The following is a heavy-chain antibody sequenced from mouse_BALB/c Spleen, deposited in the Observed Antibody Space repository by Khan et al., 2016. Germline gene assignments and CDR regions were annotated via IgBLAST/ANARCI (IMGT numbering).Heavy chain of an antibody. CDR3: ARRAGK. Sequence: VQLQQPGAELVKSGVTVKLSCTASGPNITDTYMHWLKQWPAQGLEWIGRIDPPNGNTNYDPKFQGKATITADTSSNTAYLQLGSLDSEDTANYYGARRAGKWGQGNTLTVSS. V-gene: IGHV14-3*02. D-gene: IGHD3-3*01. CDR2: IDPPNGNT. J-gene: IGHJ2*01. CDR1: GPNITDTY.